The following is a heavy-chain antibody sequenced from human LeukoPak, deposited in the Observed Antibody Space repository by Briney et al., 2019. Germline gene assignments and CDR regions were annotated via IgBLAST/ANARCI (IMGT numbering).Heavy chain of an antibody. CDR1: GFTFTTYW. V-gene: IGHV3-7*01. Sequence: GGSLRLSCAASGFTFTTYWMSWVRQAPGKGLEWVANIKQDGSEKYYVDSVKGRFTISRDNAKNTLYLQMNNLRAEDTAMYYCARDQRVTGRPDIDYWGQGTLVIVSS. CDR3: ARDQRVTGRPDIDY. CDR2: IKQDGSEK. D-gene: IGHD6-6*01. J-gene: IGHJ4*02.